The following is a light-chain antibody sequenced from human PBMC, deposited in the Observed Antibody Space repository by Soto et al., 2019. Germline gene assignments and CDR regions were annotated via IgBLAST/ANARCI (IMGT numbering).Light chain of an antibody. Sequence: QSVLTQPTSASGTPGQRVTISCSGSGSSIGTNTVNWYRQLPGTAPKLLIYGDNQRPSGLPDRFSGSKSGTSASLAISGLQSEDEADYYCAAWDGSLNNVLFGGGTKLTVL. V-gene: IGLV1-44*01. CDR3: AAWDGSLNNVL. CDR1: GSSIGTNT. J-gene: IGLJ2*01. CDR2: GDN.